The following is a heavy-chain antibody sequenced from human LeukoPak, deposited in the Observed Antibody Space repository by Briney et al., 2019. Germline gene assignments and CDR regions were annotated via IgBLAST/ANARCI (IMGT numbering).Heavy chain of an antibody. Sequence: PSETLSLTCTVSGGSISSSSYYWGWIRQPPGKGLEWIGSIYYSGSTYYNPSLKSRVTISVDTSKNQFSLKLSSVTAADTAVYYCATPGLLLWFGESIKQPYDYWGQGTLVTVSS. CDR3: ATPGLLLWFGESIKQPYDY. D-gene: IGHD3-10*01. J-gene: IGHJ4*02. CDR1: GGSISSSSYY. CDR2: IYYSGST. V-gene: IGHV4-39*07.